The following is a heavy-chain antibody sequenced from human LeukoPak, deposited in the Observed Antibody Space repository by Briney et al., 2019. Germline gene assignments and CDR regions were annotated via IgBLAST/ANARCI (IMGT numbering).Heavy chain of an antibody. D-gene: IGHD3-22*01. J-gene: IGHJ6*02. V-gene: IGHV4-39*07. CDR3: ARGSNYDSSGYYWGHYYYYYGMDV. CDR1: GGSISSSSSY. Sequence: SETLSLTCTGSGGSISSSSSYWGWIRQPPGKGLEWIGNIYYSGNTYYNPSLKSRVTISVDTSKNQFSLKLSSVTAADTAVYYCARGSNYDSSGYYWGHYYYYYGMDVWGQGTTVTVSS. CDR2: IYYSGNT.